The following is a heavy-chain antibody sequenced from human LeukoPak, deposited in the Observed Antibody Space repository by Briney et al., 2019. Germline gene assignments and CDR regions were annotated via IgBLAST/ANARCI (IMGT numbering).Heavy chain of an antibody. V-gene: IGHV4-34*01. CDR3: ARGPDYDFWSADYYYGMDV. J-gene: IGHJ6*02. Sequence: PSETLSLTRAVYGGSFSGYYWSWIRQPPGKGLEWISEITHSGSTNYNPSLKSQVTISVDTSKNQFSLKLSSVTAADTAVYYCARGPDYDFWSADYYYGMDVWGQGTTVTVSS. D-gene: IGHD3-3*01. CDR2: ITHSGST. CDR1: GGSFSGYY.